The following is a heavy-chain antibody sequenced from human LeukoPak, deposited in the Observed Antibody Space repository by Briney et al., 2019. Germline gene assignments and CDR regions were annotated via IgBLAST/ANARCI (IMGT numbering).Heavy chain of an antibody. CDR1: GYTFTSYG. V-gene: IGHV1-18*01. D-gene: IGHD5-24*01. CDR3: ARDIRWQQEYYFDY. CDR2: ISAYNGNT. J-gene: IGHJ4*02. Sequence: ASVKVSCKASGYTFTSYGISWVRQAHGQGLEWMGWISAYNGNTNYAQKLQGRVTMTTDTSTSTAYMELRSLRSDDTAVYYCARDIRWQQEYYFDYWGQGTLVTVSS.